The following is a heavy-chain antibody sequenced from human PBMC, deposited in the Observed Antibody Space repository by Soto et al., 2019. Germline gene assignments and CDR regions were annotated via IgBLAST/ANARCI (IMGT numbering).Heavy chain of an antibody. V-gene: IGHV1-8*01. CDR2: MNPNTGNS. Sequence: QVQLVQSGAEVRKPGASVKVSCEASGYTFTSYDIYWVRQATGQGLEWMGWMNPNTGNSGYAQKFQGRVTMTSDTSKSAAHMEVSSRRSEDTAVYYFARRAETNGWNGFGADKYYFDFWGQGTLVTVSS. D-gene: IGHD1-1*01. CDR3: ARRAETNGWNGFGADKYYFDF. CDR1: GYTFTSYD. J-gene: IGHJ4*02.